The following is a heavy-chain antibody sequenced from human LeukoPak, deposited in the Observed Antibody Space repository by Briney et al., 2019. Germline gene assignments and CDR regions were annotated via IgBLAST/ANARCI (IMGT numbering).Heavy chain of an antibody. CDR1: GGSISSGSYY. Sequence: SETLSLTCTVSGGSISSGSYYWSWIRQPAGKGLEWIGRIYTSGSTNYNPSLKSRVTISVDTSKNQFSLKLSSVTAADTAVYYCARDRGARFYSSSWLSSYYFDYWGQGTLVTVSS. CDR3: ARDRGARFYSSSWLSSYYFDY. D-gene: IGHD6-13*01. V-gene: IGHV4-61*02. J-gene: IGHJ4*02. CDR2: IYTSGST.